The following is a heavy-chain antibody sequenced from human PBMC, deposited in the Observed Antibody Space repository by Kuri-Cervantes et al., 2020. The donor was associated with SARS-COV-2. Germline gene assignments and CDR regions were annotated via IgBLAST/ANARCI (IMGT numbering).Heavy chain of an antibody. Sequence: SQTLSLTCAVSGYSISSGYYWGWIRQPPGKGLEWIGSIYHSGSTFYTPSLRSRATLFLDTSKNQFSLKLRSVTAADTAMYYCARGVGGGETFDFWGQGTLVTVSS. CDR3: ARGVGGGETFDF. J-gene: IGHJ4*02. CDR1: GYSISSGYY. V-gene: IGHV4-38-2*01. D-gene: IGHD3-16*01. CDR2: IYHSGST.